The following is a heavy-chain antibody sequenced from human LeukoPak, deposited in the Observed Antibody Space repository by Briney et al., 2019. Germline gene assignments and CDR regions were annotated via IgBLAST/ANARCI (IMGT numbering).Heavy chain of an antibody. CDR2: IYYSGST. CDR3: ARGRSWGSGWYYFDY. Sequence: SETLPLTCTVSGGSISSSSYYWGWIRQPPGKGLEWIGSIYYSGSTYYNPSLKSRVTISVDTSKNQFSLKLSSVTAADTAVYYCARGRSWGSGWYYFDYWGQGTLVTASS. D-gene: IGHD6-19*01. V-gene: IGHV4-39*01. J-gene: IGHJ4*02. CDR1: GGSISSSSYY.